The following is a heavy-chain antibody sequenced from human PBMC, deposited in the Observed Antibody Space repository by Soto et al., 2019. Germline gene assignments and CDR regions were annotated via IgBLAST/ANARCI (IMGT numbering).Heavy chain of an antibody. Sequence: QITLKESGPTLVKPTQTLTLTCTFSGFPLSTSGVGVGWIRQPPGKTLEWLALIYWDDDKRYSPSLKSRLTITKHTPKNQVVFTMTNMDPVDTATYYCAHTRIQLWLRWFDYWGQGTMVTVS. D-gene: IGHD5-18*01. CDR1: GFPLSTSGVG. CDR3: AHTRIQLWLRWFDY. J-gene: IGHJ4*02. CDR2: IYWDDDK. V-gene: IGHV2-5*02.